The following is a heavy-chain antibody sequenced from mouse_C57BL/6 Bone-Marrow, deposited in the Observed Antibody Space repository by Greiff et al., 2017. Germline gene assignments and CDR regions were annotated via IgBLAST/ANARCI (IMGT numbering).Heavy chain of an antibody. CDR1: GFNIQDYY. Sequence: VQLKQSGAELVRPGASVKLSCTASGFNIQDYYMHWVKQRPEQGLEWIGRIDPADGDTEYAPKFQGKATLTADTSSNTAYLQLSSLTSEDTAVYYCTTWGLTGRVFDYWGQGTTLTVAS. D-gene: IGHD4-1*01. V-gene: IGHV14-1*01. CDR3: TTWGLTGRVFDY. CDR2: IDPADGDT. J-gene: IGHJ2*01.